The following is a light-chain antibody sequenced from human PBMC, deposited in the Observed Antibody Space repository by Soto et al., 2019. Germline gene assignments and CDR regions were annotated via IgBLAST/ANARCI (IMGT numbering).Light chain of an antibody. Sequence: EIVMTQSPATLSVSPGERATLSCRADQSVSSNLAWYQQKPGQAPRLLIYAVSTRATGIPARFSGRGSGTEFTLTISSLQSEDFAVYYCQHYNNWPRTFGQGTKVEIK. CDR2: AVS. V-gene: IGKV3-15*01. J-gene: IGKJ1*01. CDR1: QSVSSN. CDR3: QHYNNWPRT.